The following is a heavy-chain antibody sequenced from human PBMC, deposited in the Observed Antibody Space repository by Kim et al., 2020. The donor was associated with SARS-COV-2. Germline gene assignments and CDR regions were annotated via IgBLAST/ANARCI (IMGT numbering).Heavy chain of an antibody. V-gene: IGHV5-10-1*01. D-gene: IGHD3-22*01. CDR3: ARQGYDSSDAFDI. Sequence: GESLKISCKGSGYSFTSYWISWVRQMPGKGLEWMGRIDPSDSYTNYSPSFQGHVTISADKSISTAYLQWSSLKASDTAMYYCARQGYDSSDAFDIWGQGTMVTVSS. CDR1: GYSFTSYW. CDR2: IDPSDSYT. J-gene: IGHJ3*02.